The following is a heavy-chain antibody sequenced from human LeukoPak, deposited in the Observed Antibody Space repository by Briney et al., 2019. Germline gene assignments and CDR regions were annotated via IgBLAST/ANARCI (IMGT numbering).Heavy chain of an antibody. CDR3: ARARVPAAPAGMDV. Sequence: SVKVSCKASGYTFTSYAMHWVRQAPGQRLEWMGRIIPILGIANYAQKLQGRVTMTTDTSTSTAYMELRSLRSDDTAVYYCARARVPAAPAGMDVWGQGTTVTVSS. V-gene: IGHV1-69*04. CDR1: GYTFTSYA. J-gene: IGHJ6*02. D-gene: IGHD2-2*01. CDR2: IIPILGIA.